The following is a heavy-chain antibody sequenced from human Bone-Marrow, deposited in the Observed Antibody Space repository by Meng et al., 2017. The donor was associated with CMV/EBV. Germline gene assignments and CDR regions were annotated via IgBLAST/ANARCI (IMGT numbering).Heavy chain of an antibody. J-gene: IGHJ5*02. CDR2: IYYSGST. CDR3: ARGIAARPGWFDP. Sequence: QLQESGPGLVKPSETLSLTCTVSGGSISSSSYYWGWIRQPPGKGLEWIGSIYYSGSTYYNPSLKSRVTISVDTSKNQFSLKLSSVTAADTAVYYCARGIAARPGWFDPWGQGTLVTVSS. CDR1: GGSISSSSYY. D-gene: IGHD6-6*01. V-gene: IGHV4-39*07.